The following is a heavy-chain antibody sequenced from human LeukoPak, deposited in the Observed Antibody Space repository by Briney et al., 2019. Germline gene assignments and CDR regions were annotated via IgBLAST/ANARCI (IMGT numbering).Heavy chain of an antibody. Sequence: GGSLRLSCAASGFTFDDYAMHWVRQAPGKGLERVSGISWNSGSIGYADSVKGRFTISRDNAKNSLYLQMNSLRAEDTALYYCAKDPRSYYYYGMDVWGQGTTVTVSS. D-gene: IGHD6-19*01. J-gene: IGHJ6*02. V-gene: IGHV3-9*01. CDR1: GFTFDDYA. CDR2: ISWNSGSI. CDR3: AKDPRSYYYYGMDV.